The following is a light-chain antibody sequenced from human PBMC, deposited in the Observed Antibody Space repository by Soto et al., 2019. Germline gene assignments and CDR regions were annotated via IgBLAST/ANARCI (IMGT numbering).Light chain of an antibody. V-gene: IGLV2-14*01. CDR1: SSDVGGYDY. Sequence: QSVLTQPASVSGSPGQSITISCTGTSSDVGGYDYVSWYQQYPGKAPKLMIYEVSDRPSGVSHRFSGSKSGNTASLTISGLQAEDEDDYYFCSYTSSSVVVGGGTKLTVL. CDR2: EVS. J-gene: IGLJ2*01. CDR3: CSYTSSSVV.